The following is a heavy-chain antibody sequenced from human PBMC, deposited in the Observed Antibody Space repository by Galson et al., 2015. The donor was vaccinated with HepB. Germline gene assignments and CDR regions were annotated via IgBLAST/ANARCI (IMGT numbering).Heavy chain of an antibody. CDR2: TYYRPKWIY. V-gene: IGHV6-1*01. J-gene: IGHJ6*02. CDR3: AYGVDV. Sequence: CAISGDSVSSTYAVWNWIRQSPSRGLEWLGRTYYRPKWIYDYAESVKSRINITPDTSKNLVSLQLHSVIPEDAAVYYCAYGVDVWGQGTTVTVSS. CDR1: GDSVSSTYAV.